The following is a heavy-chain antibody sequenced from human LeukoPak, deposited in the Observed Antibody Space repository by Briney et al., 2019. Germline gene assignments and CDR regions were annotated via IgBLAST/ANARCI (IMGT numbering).Heavy chain of an antibody. CDR2: LRGNGDT. CDR3: AKASWVSTADAVL. V-gene: IGHV3-23*01. Sequence: QSGGSLTLSCAAPGFIFRSYAMSWVREAPPRGLGWGSSLRGNGDTFYADSVKGRFTLSRDESRNTVYLHLNELRVEDTAVYYCAKASWVSTADAVLWGQGTVVTVSS. CDR1: GFIFRSYA. D-gene: IGHD3-16*01. J-gene: IGHJ4*02.